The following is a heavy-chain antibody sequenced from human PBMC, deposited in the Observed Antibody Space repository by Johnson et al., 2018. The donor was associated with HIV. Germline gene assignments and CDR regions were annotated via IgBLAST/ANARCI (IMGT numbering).Heavy chain of an antibody. D-gene: IGHD3-16*01. V-gene: IGHV3-30*02. J-gene: IGHJ3*02. Sequence: QVQLVESGGGVVQPGGSLGLSCAASGFTFSSYGMHWVRQSPGKGLEWVSFIRFDGNEQYYADSVTGRFTISRDNSKNTRYLQMDSLRPEDTAVYYCTSEGAFYDAFDIWGQGAMVTVSS. CDR1: GFTFSSYG. CDR3: TSEGAFYDAFDI. CDR2: IRFDGNEQ.